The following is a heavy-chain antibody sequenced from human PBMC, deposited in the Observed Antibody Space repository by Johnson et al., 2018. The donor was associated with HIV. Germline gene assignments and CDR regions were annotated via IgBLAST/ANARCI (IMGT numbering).Heavy chain of an antibody. J-gene: IGHJ3*02. V-gene: IGHV3-23*04. CDR2: ISGSAGIT. CDR1: GFTFSSYA. D-gene: IGHD1-26*01. CDR3: AKDMSSGSYFGEWDHDAFDI. Sequence: EVQLVESGGGLVQPGGSLRLSCIASGFTFSSYAMSWVRQAPGKGLEWVSAISGSAGITYYADSVEGRFTSSRDNGKNSLYLQMNSMRAEDTALYNCAKDMSSGSYFGEWDHDAFDIWGQGTMVTVSS.